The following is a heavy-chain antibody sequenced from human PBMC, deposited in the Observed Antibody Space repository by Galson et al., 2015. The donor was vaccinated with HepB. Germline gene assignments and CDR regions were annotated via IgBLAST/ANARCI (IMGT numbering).Heavy chain of an antibody. J-gene: IGHJ4*02. CDR3: ARDTSQWLVPFDY. CDR1: GGTFSSYA. V-gene: IGHV1-69*04. Sequence: SVKVSCKASGGTFSSYAISWVRQAPGQGLEWMGRIIPILGIANYAQKFQGRVTITADKSTSTAYMQLNSLRSEDTAVYYCARDTSQWLVPFDYWGQGTLVTVSS. D-gene: IGHD6-19*01. CDR2: IIPILGIA.